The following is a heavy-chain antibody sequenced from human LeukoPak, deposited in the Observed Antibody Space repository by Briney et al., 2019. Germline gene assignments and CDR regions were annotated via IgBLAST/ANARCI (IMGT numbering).Heavy chain of an antibody. CDR2: ISVSSRNVI. V-gene: IGHV3-48*04. D-gene: IGHD3-10*01. CDR1: GFTFSSYS. J-gene: IGHJ4*02. CDR3: AKRGVVIRVILVGFHKEAYYFDS. Sequence: PGGSLRLSCAASGFTFSSYSMNWVWQAPGKRLEWLSYISVSSRNVIDYADYVKGRFTISRDDAKNSLYLQMNSLRAEDTAVYFCAKRGVVIRVILVGFHKEAYYFDSWGQGALVTVSS.